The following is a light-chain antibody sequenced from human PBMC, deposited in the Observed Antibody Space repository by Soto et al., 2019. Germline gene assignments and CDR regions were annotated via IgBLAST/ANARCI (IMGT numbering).Light chain of an antibody. CDR3: SSYTTSSTLV. CDR2: AVS. V-gene: IGLV2-14*01. Sequence: QSALTQPASVSGSPGQSITISCSGTSSDIGSYDHVAWYQQFPGKSPKLMIYAVSDRPSGVSDRFSGSKSGNTASLTISGLQAEDEADYYCSSYTTSSTLVFGTGTKLTVL. J-gene: IGLJ1*01. CDR1: SSDIGSYDH.